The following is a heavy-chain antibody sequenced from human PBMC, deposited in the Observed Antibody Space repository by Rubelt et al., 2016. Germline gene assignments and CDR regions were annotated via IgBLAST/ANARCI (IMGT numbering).Heavy chain of an antibody. Sequence: ISYDGSHKYYADSVKGRLSISRDNSKNTLYLQMNSLRAEDTAVYYCARGNGVTLGLDFDYWGQGTLVTVSS. V-gene: IGHV3-30*01. J-gene: IGHJ4*02. CDR2: ISYDGSHK. D-gene: IGHD2-8*01. CDR3: ARGNGVTLGLDFDY.